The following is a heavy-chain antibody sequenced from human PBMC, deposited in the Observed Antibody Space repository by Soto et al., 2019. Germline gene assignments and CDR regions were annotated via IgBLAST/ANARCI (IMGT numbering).Heavy chain of an antibody. V-gene: IGHV4-39*01. CDR3: ARRRTSSSSRGFDP. J-gene: IGHJ5*02. D-gene: IGHD6-6*01. CDR1: GGSISSSSYY. Sequence: SETLSLTCTVSGGSISSSSYYWGWIRQPPGKGLEWIGSIYYSGSTYYNPSLKSRVTISVDTSKNQFSLELSSVTAADTAVYYCARRRTSSSSRGFDPWGQGTLVTVSS. CDR2: IYYSGST.